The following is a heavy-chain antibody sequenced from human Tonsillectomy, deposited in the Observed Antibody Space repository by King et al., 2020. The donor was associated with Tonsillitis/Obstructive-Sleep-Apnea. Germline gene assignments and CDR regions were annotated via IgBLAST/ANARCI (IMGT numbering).Heavy chain of an antibody. D-gene: IGHD2-2*02. Sequence: VQLVESGGGLVQPGRSLRLSCTGSGFTFGDYTMSWVRQAPGKGLEWVGFIRSKAYGGTTEYAASLKGRFTISSDDSKTIAYLQMNSLKTEDTAVYYCTYCSSPSCYMAYYYYMDVWGKGTTVTVSS. CDR2: IRSKAYGGTT. CDR1: GFTFGDYT. CDR3: TYCSSPSCYMAYYYYMDV. J-gene: IGHJ6*03. V-gene: IGHV3-49*04.